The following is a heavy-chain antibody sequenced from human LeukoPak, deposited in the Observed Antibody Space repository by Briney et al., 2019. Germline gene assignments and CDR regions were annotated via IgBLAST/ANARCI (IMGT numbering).Heavy chain of an antibody. V-gene: IGHV3-23*03. J-gene: IGHJ4*02. CDR1: GFTFSSYA. Sequence: GRSLRLSCAASGFTFSSYAMSWVRQAPGKGLEWVSVIYSGGSTYYADSVKGRFTISRDNSKNTLYLQMNSLRAEDTAVYYCAKGEDILTGLLGWGQGTLVTVSS. CDR2: IYSGGST. CDR3: AKGEDILTGLLG. D-gene: IGHD3-9*01.